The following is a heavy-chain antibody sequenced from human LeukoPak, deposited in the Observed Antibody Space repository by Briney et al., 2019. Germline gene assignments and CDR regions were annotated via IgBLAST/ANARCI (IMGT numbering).Heavy chain of an antibody. CDR2: ISYDGSNK. V-gene: IGHV3-30-3*01. Sequence: GGSLRLSCAASGFTFSSHAMHWVRQAPGKGLEWVAVISYDGSNKYYADSVKGRFTISRDNSKNTLYLQMNSLRAEDTAVYYCARERRNTYNWFDPWGQGTLVTVSS. J-gene: IGHJ5*02. CDR1: GFTFSSHA. D-gene: IGHD1-1*01. CDR3: ARERRNTYNWFDP.